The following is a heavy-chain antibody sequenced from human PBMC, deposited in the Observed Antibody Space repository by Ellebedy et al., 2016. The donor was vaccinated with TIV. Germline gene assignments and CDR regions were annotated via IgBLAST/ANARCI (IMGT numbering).Heavy chain of an antibody. D-gene: IGHD5-18*01. CDR1: GYSFTNYW. J-gene: IGHJ4*02. CDR3: ARSDTAMVTDY. V-gene: IGHV5-51*01. Sequence: KVSXKGSGYSFTNYWIGWVRQMPGKGLEWMGIIYPGDSDTRYSPSFQGQVTISADKSISTAYLRWSSLRASDSAMYFCARSDTAMVTDYWGQGTLVTVSS. CDR2: IYPGDSDT.